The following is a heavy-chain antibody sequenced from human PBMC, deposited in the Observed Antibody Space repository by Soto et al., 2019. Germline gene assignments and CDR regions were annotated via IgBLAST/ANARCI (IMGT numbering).Heavy chain of an antibody. Sequence: PGGSLRLSCVASGFTFSSYDMNWVRQAPGKGLEWVSYISSGGGTAYYPDSVKGRFTISRDNSKKSLYLQMNGLRAEDTALYYCARDNSFDTWGQIALVPVST. J-gene: IGHJ5*02. V-gene: IGHV3-48*03. CDR1: GFTFSSYD. CDR3: ARDNSFDT. CDR2: ISSGGGTA.